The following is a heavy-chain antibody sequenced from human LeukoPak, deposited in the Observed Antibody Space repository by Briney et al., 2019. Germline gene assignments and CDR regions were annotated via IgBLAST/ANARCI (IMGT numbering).Heavy chain of an antibody. J-gene: IGHJ6*03. CDR3: ASPTTRYYYMDV. CDR2: IYHSGST. CDR1: GYSISSGYY. V-gene: IGHV4-38-2*01. D-gene: IGHD4-17*01. Sequence: SETLSLTCAVSGYSISSGYYWGWIRQPPGKGLEWIGSIYHSGSTYYNPSLKSRVTISVDTSKNQFSLKLSSVTAADTAVYYCASPTTRYYYMDVWGKGTTVTVSS.